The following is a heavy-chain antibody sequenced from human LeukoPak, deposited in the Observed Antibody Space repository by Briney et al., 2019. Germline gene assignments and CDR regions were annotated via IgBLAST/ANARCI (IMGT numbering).Heavy chain of an antibody. CDR2: INPNSGGT. CDR3: AMAGTLYYYYMDV. J-gene: IGHJ6*03. CDR1: GYTFTGYY. Sequence: ASVKVPCKASGYTFTGYYIHWVRQAPGQGLEWMGWINPNSGGTNYAQKFQGRVTMTRDTSISTAYMELSRLRSDDTAVYYCAMAGTLYYYYMDVGGKGTTVTVSS. D-gene: IGHD6-19*01. V-gene: IGHV1-2*02.